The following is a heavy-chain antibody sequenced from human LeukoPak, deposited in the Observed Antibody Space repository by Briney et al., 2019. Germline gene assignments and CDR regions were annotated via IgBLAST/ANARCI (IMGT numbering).Heavy chain of an antibody. CDR2: IYYSGST. CDR1: GGSISSYY. CDR3: ARAFYPGYYSYMAV. D-gene: IGHD3-3*02. V-gene: IGHV4-59*01. Sequence: SETLSLTCTVSGGSISSYYWRWLRQPPGKGLEWIGYIYYSGSTNYNPSLKSRVTISVDTSKNQFSLKLSSVTAADTAVYYCARAFYPGYYSYMAVWGKGTTVTVSS. J-gene: IGHJ6*03.